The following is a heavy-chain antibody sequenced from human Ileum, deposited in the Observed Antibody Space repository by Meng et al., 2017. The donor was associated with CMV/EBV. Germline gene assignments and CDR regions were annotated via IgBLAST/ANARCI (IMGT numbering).Heavy chain of an antibody. CDR2: FDSTWTD. V-gene: IGHV4-4*07. CDR3: AIGPVTSTRNGFHY. D-gene: IGHD2-15*01. J-gene: IGHJ4*02. Sequence: QLSGPVLERPSEAPTLTGPGAGGGVRNYGWNWSQQSAGKGLSLIGRFDSTWTDNDHPCLGRRVTMSLDTSKNQFSLNLRCVTAADTATYYCAIGPVTSTRNGFHYWGLGTLVTVSS. CDR1: GGGVRNYG.